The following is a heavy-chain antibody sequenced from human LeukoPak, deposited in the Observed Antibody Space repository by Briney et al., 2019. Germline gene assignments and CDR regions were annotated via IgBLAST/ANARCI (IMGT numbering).Heavy chain of an antibody. V-gene: IGHV3-48*04. D-gene: IGHD3-10*02. CDR2: ISSSGSTI. Sequence: GGSLRLSCAASGFTFSRYSMNWVRQAPGKGLEWVSYISSSGSTIYYADSVKGRFTISRDNAKNSLYLQMNSLRAEDTAVYYCAELGITMIGGVWGKGTTVTISS. CDR3: AELGITMIGGV. CDR1: GFTFSRYS. J-gene: IGHJ6*04.